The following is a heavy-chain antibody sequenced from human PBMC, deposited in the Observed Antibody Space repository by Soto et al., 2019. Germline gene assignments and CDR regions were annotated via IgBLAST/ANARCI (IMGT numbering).Heavy chain of an antibody. V-gene: IGHV1-2*02. J-gene: IGHJ4*02. D-gene: IGHD3-3*01. CDR1: GYTFTGYY. CDR3: ARSGESSPVSLEYRDY. Sequence: GASVKVSCKASGYTFTGYYMHWVRQAPGQGLEWMGWINPNSGGTNYAQKFQGRVTMTRDTSISTAYMELSRLRSDDTAVYYCARSGESSPVSLEYRDYSSQGNRGTVSA. CDR2: INPNSGGT.